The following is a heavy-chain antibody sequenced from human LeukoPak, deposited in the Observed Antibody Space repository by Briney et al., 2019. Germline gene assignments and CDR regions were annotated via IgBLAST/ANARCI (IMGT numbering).Heavy chain of an antibody. CDR3: AKDRDWNYVIDY. J-gene: IGHJ4*02. CDR1: GFTFSSYG. CDR2: IWYDGSNK. D-gene: IGHD1-7*01. Sequence: PGGSLRLSCAASGFTFSSYGMHWVRQAPGKGLEWVAVIWYDGSNKYYADSVKGRFTISRDNSKNTLYLQMNSLRAKDTAVYYCAKDRDWNYVIDYWGQGTLVTVSS. V-gene: IGHV3-33*06.